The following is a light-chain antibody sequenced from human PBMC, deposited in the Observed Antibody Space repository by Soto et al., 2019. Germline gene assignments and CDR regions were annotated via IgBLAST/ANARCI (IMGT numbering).Light chain of an antibody. CDR1: QSISSSY. V-gene: IGKV3-15*01. CDR2: GAS. CDR3: QQYKNCPPLT. J-gene: IGKJ4*01. Sequence: EIVMTQSPATLSVSPGERATLSCRASQSISSSYLAWYQQKPGQAPRLLIYGASTRATGIPDRFSGSGSGTELTLTISNLQSEDFAVYDCQQYKNCPPLTFGGGTKVEIK.